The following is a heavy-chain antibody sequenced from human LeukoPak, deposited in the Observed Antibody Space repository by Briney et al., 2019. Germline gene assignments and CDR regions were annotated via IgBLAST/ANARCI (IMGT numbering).Heavy chain of an antibody. V-gene: IGHV3-48*01. CDR2: ISSSGSPI. CDR1: GFTFSTYG. J-gene: IGHJ4*02. CDR3: ARGVFDY. Sequence: GGSLRLSCAASGFTFSTYGMNWVRQAPGKGLEWVSHISSSGSPIYYADSVKGRFTISRDNAKNSLYLQMNSLTAEDTAMYYCARGVFDYWGQGTLVAVSS.